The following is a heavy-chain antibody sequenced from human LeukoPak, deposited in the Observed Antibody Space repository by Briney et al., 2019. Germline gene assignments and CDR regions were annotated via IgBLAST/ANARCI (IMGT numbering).Heavy chain of an antibody. CDR1: GFTFSSYW. V-gene: IGHV3-21*01. Sequence: GGSLRLSCAASGFTFSSYWMSWVRQAPGKGLEWVSSISSSSSYIYYADSVKGRFTISRDNAKNSLYLQMNSLRAEDTAVYYCARDRMVAATAFDYWGQGTLVTVSS. CDR2: ISSSSSYI. CDR3: ARDRMVAATAFDY. D-gene: IGHD2-15*01. J-gene: IGHJ4*02.